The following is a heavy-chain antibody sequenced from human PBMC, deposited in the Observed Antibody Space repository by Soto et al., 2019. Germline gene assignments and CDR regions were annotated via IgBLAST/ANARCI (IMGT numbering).Heavy chain of an antibody. J-gene: IGHJ6*02. Sequence: QVQLVQSGAEVKEPGDSVRVSCEASGYTFTAYYIHWVRQAPGQGLEWMGWISPKFGDTTYAQDFQGRVSMTRDMSISTVYMELSRLTSDDTAIYYCARNMDYYYGRGSGNGHGVWGQGTTVTVFS. CDR2: ISPKFGDT. CDR3: ARNMDYYYGRGSGNGHGV. CDR1: GYTFTAYY. V-gene: IGHV1-2*02. D-gene: IGHD3-10*02.